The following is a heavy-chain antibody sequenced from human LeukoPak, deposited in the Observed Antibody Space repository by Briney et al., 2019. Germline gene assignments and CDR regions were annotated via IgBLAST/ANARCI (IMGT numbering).Heavy chain of an antibody. Sequence: TGGSLRLSCAASGFTFDDYAMHWVRQAPGKGLEWVSGISWNSGSIGYADSVEGRFTISRDNAKNSLYLQMNSLRAEDTALYYCAKGGRTKYYYDSSGYYLDYWGQGTLVTVSS. CDR1: GFTFDDYA. J-gene: IGHJ4*02. V-gene: IGHV3-9*01. CDR2: ISWNSGSI. CDR3: AKGGRTKYYYDSSGYYLDY. D-gene: IGHD3-22*01.